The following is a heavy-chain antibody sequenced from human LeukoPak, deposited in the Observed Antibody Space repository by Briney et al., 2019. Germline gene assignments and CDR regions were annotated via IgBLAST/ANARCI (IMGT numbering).Heavy chain of an antibody. Sequence: GGSLRLSCASSGFTFSNAWMSWVRQAPGKGLEWVGRIKSKTDGGATEYAAPVEGRLTISRDDSKNTLFLQMNSLKTEDTAVYYCITASRGSLFYYYYGMDVWGQGTTVTVSS. D-gene: IGHD5-12*01. J-gene: IGHJ6*02. V-gene: IGHV3-15*01. CDR3: ITASRGSLFYYYYGMDV. CDR1: GFTFSNAW. CDR2: IKSKTDGGAT.